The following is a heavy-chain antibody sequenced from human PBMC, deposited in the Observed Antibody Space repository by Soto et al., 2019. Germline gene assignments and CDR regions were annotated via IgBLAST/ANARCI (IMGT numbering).Heavy chain of an antibody. Sequence: SETLSLTCAVYGGSFSGYYWSWIRQPPGKGLEWIGEINHSGSTNYNPSLKSRVTISVDTSKNQFSLKLSSVTAADTAVYYCARSSYCSGGSRYSVRHRKAFDIWGQGTMVTVSS. CDR2: INHSGST. J-gene: IGHJ3*02. V-gene: IGHV4-34*01. CDR1: GGSFSGYY. D-gene: IGHD2-15*01. CDR3: ARSSYCSGGSRYSVRHRKAFDI.